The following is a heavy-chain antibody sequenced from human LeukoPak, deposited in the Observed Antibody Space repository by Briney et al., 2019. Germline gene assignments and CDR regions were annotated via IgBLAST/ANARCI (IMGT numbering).Heavy chain of an antibody. J-gene: IGHJ5*02. Sequence: SQTLSLTCAISGDSVSSNSAAWNWIRQSPSRGLEWLGRTYYRPKWYNDYAVSVKSRITINPDTPKNQFSLQLNSVTPEDTAVYYCARYVVVVPAARPTNNWFDPWGQGTLVTVSS. D-gene: IGHD2-2*01. CDR3: ARYVVVVPAARPTNNWFDP. CDR2: TYYRPKWYN. V-gene: IGHV6-1*01. CDR1: GDSVSSNSAA.